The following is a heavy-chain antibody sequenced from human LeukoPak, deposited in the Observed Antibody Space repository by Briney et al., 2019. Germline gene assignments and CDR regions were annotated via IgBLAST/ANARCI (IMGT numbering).Heavy chain of an antibody. J-gene: IGHJ6*02. CDR1: GFTFSSYS. CDR2: ISSSSSYI. CDR3: ARVLVSGTYYYYGMDV. V-gene: IGHV3-21*01. Sequence: GGSLRLSCAASGFTFSSYSMNWVRQAPGKGLEWVSSISSSSSYIYYADSVKGRFTISGDNAKNSLYLQMNSLRAEDTAVYYCARVLVSGTYYYYGMDVWGQGTTVTVSS. D-gene: IGHD6-19*01.